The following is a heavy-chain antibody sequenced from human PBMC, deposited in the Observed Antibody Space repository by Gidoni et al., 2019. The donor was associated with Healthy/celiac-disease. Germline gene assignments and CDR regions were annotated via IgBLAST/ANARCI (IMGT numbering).Heavy chain of an antibody. J-gene: IGHJ4*02. D-gene: IGHD5-18*01. CDR2: ISYDGSNK. Sequence: QVQLVESGVGVVQPGRSLRLSCAASGFTFSSYGMHWVRQAPGKGLEWVAVISYDGSNKYYADSVKGRFTISRDNSKHTLYLQMNSLRAEDTAVYYCSGVDRYGYEDYWGQGTLVTVSS. V-gene: IGHV3-30*03. CDR1: GFTFSSYG. CDR3: SGVDRYGYEDY.